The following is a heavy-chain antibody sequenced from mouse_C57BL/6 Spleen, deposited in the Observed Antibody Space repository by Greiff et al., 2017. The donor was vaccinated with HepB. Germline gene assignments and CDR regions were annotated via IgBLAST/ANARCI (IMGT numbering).Heavy chain of an antibody. V-gene: IGHV3-6*01. CDR3: ARGWTTVYAMDY. D-gene: IGHD1-1*01. J-gene: IGHJ4*01. CDR1: GYSITSGYY. Sequence: EVQLQQSGPGLVKPSQSLSLTCSVTGYSITSGYYWNWIRQFPGNKLEWMGYISYDGSNNYNPSLKNRISITRDTSKNQFFLKLNSVTTEDTATYYCARGWTTVYAMDYWGQGTSVTVSS. CDR2: ISYDGSN.